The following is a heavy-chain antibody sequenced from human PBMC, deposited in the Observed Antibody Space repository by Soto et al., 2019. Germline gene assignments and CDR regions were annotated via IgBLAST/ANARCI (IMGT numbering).Heavy chain of an antibody. V-gene: IGHV4-59*01. CDR1: GGSISSYY. Sequence: SETLSLTCTVSGGSISSYYWSWIRQPPGKGLEWIGYIYYSGSTNYNPSLKSRVTISVDTSKNQFSLKLSSVTAADTAVYYCARGGAYSYAEKSPRRGMDVWGQGTTVTVSS. CDR2: IYYSGST. D-gene: IGHD5-18*01. CDR3: ARGGAYSYAEKSPRRGMDV. J-gene: IGHJ6*02.